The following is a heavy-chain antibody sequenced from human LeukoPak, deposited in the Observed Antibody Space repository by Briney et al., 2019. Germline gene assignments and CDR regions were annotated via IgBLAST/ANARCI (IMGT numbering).Heavy chain of an antibody. V-gene: IGHV3-21*04. Sequence: GGSLRLSCAASGFTFSSYSMNWVRQAPGKGLEWVSSISSSSSYIYYADSVKGRITISRDNSKNMVYLQMSSLRLDDTAIYYCAKRGWLNHNFEYWGQGTLVTVSS. CDR2: ISSSSSYI. CDR3: AKRGWLNHNFEY. J-gene: IGHJ4*02. CDR1: GFTFSSYS. D-gene: IGHD5-12*01.